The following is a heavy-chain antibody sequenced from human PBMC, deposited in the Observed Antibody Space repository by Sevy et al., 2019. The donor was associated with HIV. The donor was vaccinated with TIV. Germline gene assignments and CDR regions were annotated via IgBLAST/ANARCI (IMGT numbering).Heavy chain of an antibody. D-gene: IGHD1-26*01. J-gene: IGHJ3*02. Sequence: GESLKISCKGSGYSFTAYWIDWVRQVPGKGLEWMGTIYPGDSETRYSPSVQGQVTLSADKSLTTAFLQWSSRKASDTAVYYCAGPTGLKVGIGFGTLDIWGQGTMVTVSS. CDR1: GYSFTAYW. CDR3: AGPTGLKVGIGFGTLDI. CDR2: IYPGDSET. V-gene: IGHV5-51*01.